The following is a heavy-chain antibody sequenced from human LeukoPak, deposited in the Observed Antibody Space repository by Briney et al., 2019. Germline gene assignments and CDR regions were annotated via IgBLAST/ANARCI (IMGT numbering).Heavy chain of an antibody. D-gene: IGHD6-6*01. CDR2: ISSSGSTI. V-gene: IGHV3-48*03. CDR1: GFTFSSYE. Sequence: PGGSLRLSCAASGFTFSSYEMNWVRQAPGKGLEWVSYISSSGSTIYYADSVKGRFTISRDNAKNSLYLQMNSLRAEDTAVYYCARDEYSSSPWGEDFDYWGQGTRVTVSS. J-gene: IGHJ4*02. CDR3: ARDEYSSSPWGEDFDY.